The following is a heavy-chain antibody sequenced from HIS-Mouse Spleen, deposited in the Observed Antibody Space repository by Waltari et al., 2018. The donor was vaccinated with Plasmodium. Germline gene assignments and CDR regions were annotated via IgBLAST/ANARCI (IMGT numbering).Heavy chain of an antibody. D-gene: IGHD6-13*01. CDR1: GYTFTGYY. CDR3: ARVLGYKAAAGTFVEYFQH. CDR2: INPNSGGT. V-gene: IGHV1-2*02. J-gene: IGHJ1*01. Sequence: QVQLVQSGAEVKKPGASVKVSCKASGYTFTGYYLHWVRQASTHGLEWMGWINPNSGGTNYAQKFQGRVTMTRDTSISTAYMELSRLRSDDTAVYYCARVLGYKAAAGTFVEYFQHWGQGTLVTVSS.